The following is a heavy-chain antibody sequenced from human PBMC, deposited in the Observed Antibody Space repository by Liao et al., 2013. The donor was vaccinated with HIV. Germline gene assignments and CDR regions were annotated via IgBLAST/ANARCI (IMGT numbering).Heavy chain of an antibody. CDR3: ARDQYYGSGSYYTDN. J-gene: IGHJ4*01. V-gene: IGHV4-4*07. D-gene: IGHD3-10*01. Sequence: QVQLQESGPGLVKPSETLSLTCSVSGGSISSYYWSWIRQPAGKGLEWIGRKHTSGSTNYNPSLKSRVTMSVDTSKNQFSLKLSSVTAADTAVYYCARDQYYGSGSYYTDNWGRGTRTVTVSS. CDR1: GGSISSYY. CDR2: KHTSGST.